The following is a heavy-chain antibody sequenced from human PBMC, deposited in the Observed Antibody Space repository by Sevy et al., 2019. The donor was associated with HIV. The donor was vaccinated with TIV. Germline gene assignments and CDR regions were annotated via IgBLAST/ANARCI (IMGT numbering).Heavy chain of an antibody. CDR3: VRGLQTHCDRTACPLDH. CDR2: IGTLGDT. CDR1: GFSFSGSD. V-gene: IGHV3-13*01. Sequence: GGSLRLSCAGYGFSFSGSDMHWVRQPTGKGLEWISSIGTLGDTFYADSVKGRFTISRDNAKISLYLEMSSLRAGDTALYYCVRGLQTHCDRTACPLDHWGQGTLVTVSS. J-gene: IGHJ5*02. D-gene: IGHD2-21*01.